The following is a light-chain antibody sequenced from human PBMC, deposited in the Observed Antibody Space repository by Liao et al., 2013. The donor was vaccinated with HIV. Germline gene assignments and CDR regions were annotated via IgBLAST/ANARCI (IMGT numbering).Light chain of an antibody. J-gene: IGLJ2*01. CDR2: QDS. V-gene: IGLV3-25*02. CDR3: QSADSSGTYVV. Sequence: SYELTQPPSVSVSPGQTARITCSGDALPKQYAHWYQQKPGQSPVLVIYQDSKRPSGIPERFSGSNSGNTATLTISGTQAMDEADYYCQSADSSGTYVVFGGGTKLTVL. CDR1: ALPKQY.